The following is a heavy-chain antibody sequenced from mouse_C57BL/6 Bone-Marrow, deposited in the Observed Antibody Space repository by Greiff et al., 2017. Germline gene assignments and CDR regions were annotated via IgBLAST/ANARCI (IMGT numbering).Heavy chain of an antibody. V-gene: IGHV1-64*01. D-gene: IGHD2-1*01. CDR2: IHPNSGST. CDR3: ASGNYGNCPWFAY. Sequence: QVQLQQPGAELVKPGASVKLSCKASGYTFTSYWMHWVKQRPGQGLEWIGKIHPNSGSTNYNEKFKSKATLTVDKSSSTAYMQLSSLTSEDSAVYCCASGNYGNCPWFAYWGQGTLVTVSA. J-gene: IGHJ3*01. CDR1: GYTFTSYW.